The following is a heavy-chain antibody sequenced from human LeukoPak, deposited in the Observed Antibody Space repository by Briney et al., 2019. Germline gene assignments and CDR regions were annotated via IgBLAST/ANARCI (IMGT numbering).Heavy chain of an antibody. CDR2: ISWNSGSI. CDR3: ASAALAMDAFDI. CDR1: GFTFDDYA. D-gene: IGHD6-25*01. J-gene: IGHJ3*02. V-gene: IGHV3-9*01. Sequence: GRSLRLSCAASGFTFDDYAMHWVRQAPGKGLEWVSGISWNSGSIGYADSVKGRFTISRDNAKNSLYLQMNSLRAEDTALYYCASAALAMDAFDIWGQGTMVTVSS.